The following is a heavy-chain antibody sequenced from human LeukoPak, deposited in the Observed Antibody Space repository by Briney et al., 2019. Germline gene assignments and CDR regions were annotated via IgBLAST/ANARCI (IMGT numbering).Heavy chain of an antibody. CDR2: IKQDGSEK. D-gene: IGHD3-9*01. CDR3: ARDLRYFDWLLYRRAAFTNDH. V-gene: IGHV3-7*03. CDR1: GFTFSSYW. J-gene: IGHJ5*02. Sequence: TGGSLRLSCAASGFTFSSYWMSWVRQAPGKGLEWVANIKQDGSEKYYVDSVKGRFTISRDNAKNSLYLQMNSLRAEDTAVYYCARDLRYFDWLLYRRAAFTNDHWGQGTLVTVSS.